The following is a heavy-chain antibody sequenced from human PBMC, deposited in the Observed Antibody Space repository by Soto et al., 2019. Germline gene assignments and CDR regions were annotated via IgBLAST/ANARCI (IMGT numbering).Heavy chain of an antibody. CDR3: ARDQGAVAGTWVPYYYYGMDV. D-gene: IGHD6-19*01. Sequence: QVRLVQSGAEVKKPGSSVKVSCKASGGTFSSYAISWVRQAPGQGLEWMGGIIPIFGTANYAQKFQGRVTITADESTSTAYMELSSLRSEDTAVYYCARDQGAVAGTWVPYYYYGMDVWGQGTTVTVSS. V-gene: IGHV1-69*01. J-gene: IGHJ6*02. CDR1: GGTFSSYA. CDR2: IIPIFGTA.